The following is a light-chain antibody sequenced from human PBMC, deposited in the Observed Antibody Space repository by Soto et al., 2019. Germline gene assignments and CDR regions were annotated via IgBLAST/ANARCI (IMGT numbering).Light chain of an antibody. CDR3: QQSYSTPPG. CDR1: QSISSY. Sequence: DIQMTQSPSSLSASVGDRVTITCRASQSISSYLNWHQQKPGKAPKLLIYAASSLQSGVPSRFSGSGSGTDFTLTISSLQPEDFATYYCQQSYSTPPGFGQGTKVDNK. J-gene: IGKJ1*01. CDR2: AAS. V-gene: IGKV1-39*01.